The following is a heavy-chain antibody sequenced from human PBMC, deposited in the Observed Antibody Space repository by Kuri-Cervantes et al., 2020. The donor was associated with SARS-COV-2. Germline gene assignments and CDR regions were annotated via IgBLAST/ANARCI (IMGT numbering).Heavy chain of an antibody. CDR3: ARTSYGSALY. J-gene: IGHJ4*02. D-gene: IGHD3-10*01. CDR2: IYHSGST. V-gene: IGHV4-38-2*02. CDR1: GYSISSGYY. Sequence: SETLSLTCTVSGYSISSGYYWGWIRQPPGKGLEWIGSIYHSGSTYYNPSLTSRVTISVDTSKNQFSLKLSSVTAADTAVYYCARTSYGSALYWGQGTLVTVSS.